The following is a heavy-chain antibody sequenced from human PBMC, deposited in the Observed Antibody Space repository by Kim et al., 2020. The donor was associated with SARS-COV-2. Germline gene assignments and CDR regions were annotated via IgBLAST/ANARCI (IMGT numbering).Heavy chain of an antibody. J-gene: IGHJ5*02. CDR3: ARVLITGTTLWFDP. D-gene: IGHD1-7*01. Sequence: GGSLRLSCAASGFTFDDYGMSWVRQAPGKGLEWVSGINWNGGSTGYADSVKGRFTISRDNAKNSLYLQMNSLRAEDTALYHCARVLITGTTLWFDPWGQGTLVTVSS. CDR2: INWNGGST. V-gene: IGHV3-20*01. CDR1: GFTFDDYG.